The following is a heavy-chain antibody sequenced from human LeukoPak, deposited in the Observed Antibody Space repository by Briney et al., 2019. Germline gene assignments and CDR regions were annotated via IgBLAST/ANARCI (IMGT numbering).Heavy chain of an antibody. J-gene: IGHJ4*02. CDR1: GASITSISDY. D-gene: IGHD3-22*01. CDR2: IRYSGTT. CDR3: ARHYYGSDVWGYYFDN. V-gene: IGHV4-39*01. Sequence: PSETLSLTCTVSGASITSISDYWGWFRQPPGKGLEWIGSIRYSGTTYHSPSLRSRLTMSIDTSKNQFSLKLSSVTAADTAVYHCARHYYGSDVWGYYFDNWGQGTLVAVS.